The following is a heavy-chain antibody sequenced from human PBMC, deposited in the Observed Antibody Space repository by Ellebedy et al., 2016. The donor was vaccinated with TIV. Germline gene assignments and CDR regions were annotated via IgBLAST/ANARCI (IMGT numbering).Heavy chain of an antibody. CDR1: GYTFSRHG. D-gene: IGHD2-15*01. J-gene: IGHJ3*02. V-gene: IGHV1-18*01. CDR3: AREADSDALDI. Sequence: AASVKVSCKTSGYTFSRHGLNWVRQAPGQGLERMGWISTYSGNTKYAQKFQGRVTMTTDTSTGTAYMELRSLTSDDTAVYYCAREADSDALDIWGQGTMVIVSS. CDR2: ISTYSGNT.